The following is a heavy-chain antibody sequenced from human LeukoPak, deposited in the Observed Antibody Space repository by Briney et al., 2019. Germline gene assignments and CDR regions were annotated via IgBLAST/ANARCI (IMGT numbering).Heavy chain of an antibody. Sequence: PGGSLRLSCAASGFTFSSYGMHWVRQAPGKGLEWVAVISYDGSNKYYADSVKGRFTISRDNSKNTLYLQMSSLRAEDTAVYYCGKTLRDVYIGGFDYWGQGTLVTVSS. D-gene: IGHD3-16*01. CDR3: GKTLRDVYIGGFDY. CDR1: GFTFSSYG. CDR2: ISYDGSNK. V-gene: IGHV3-30*18. J-gene: IGHJ4*02.